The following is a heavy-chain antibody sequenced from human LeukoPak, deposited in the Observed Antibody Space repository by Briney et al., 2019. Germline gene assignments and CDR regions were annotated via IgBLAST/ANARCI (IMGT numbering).Heavy chain of an antibody. CDR2: IIPIFGTA. Sequence: GASVKVSCKASGYTFTSYGISWVRQAPGQGLEWMGGIIPIFGTANYAQKFQGRVTITTDESTSTAYMELRSLRSDDTAVYYCARKTDTFPDAFDIWGQGTMVTVSS. V-gene: IGHV1-69*05. CDR1: GYTFTSYG. J-gene: IGHJ3*02. D-gene: IGHD1-1*01. CDR3: ARKTDTFPDAFDI.